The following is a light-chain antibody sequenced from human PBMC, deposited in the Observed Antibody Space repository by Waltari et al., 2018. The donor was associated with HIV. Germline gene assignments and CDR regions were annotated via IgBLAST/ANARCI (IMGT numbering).Light chain of an antibody. V-gene: IGLV2-23*02. CDR3: CSYTTNNTWV. Sequence: QSALTQPASVSGSPGRSITCPCVGSDGEMGSYKFATWYQQYADKAPRLMIYEVTKRASGVSNRFSASKSVNTASVTISGLQADDEGDYYCCSYTTNNTWVFGGGTKLTVL. CDR2: EVT. J-gene: IGLJ3*02. CDR1: DGEMGSYKF.